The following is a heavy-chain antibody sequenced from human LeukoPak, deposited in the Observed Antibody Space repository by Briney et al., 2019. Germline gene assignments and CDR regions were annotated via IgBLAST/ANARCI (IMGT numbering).Heavy chain of an antibody. V-gene: IGHV4-34*01. CDR2: INHSGST. CDR3: ARDRSGAAALNWFDP. D-gene: IGHD6-13*01. J-gene: IGHJ5*02. CDR1: GGSFSGYY. Sequence: SETLSLTCAVYGGSFSGYYWSWIRQPPGKGLEWIGEINHSGSTNYNPSLKSRVTISLDTSKNQFSLKLSSVTAADTAVYYCARDRSGAAALNWFDPWGQGTLVTVSS.